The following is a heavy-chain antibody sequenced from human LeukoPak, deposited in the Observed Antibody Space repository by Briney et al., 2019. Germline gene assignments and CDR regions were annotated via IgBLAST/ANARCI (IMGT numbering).Heavy chain of an antibody. V-gene: IGHV4-39*07. J-gene: IGHJ4*02. CDR1: GGSISNTNYY. Sequence: SETLSLTCTVSGGSISNTNYYWGWIRQPPGKGLEWIGNIHFSGSTSYNPSLKSRVTISVDTSKNQFSLKLSSVTAADTAVYYCANTSSWYGYYWGQGTLVTVSS. D-gene: IGHD6-13*01. CDR3: ANTSSWYGYY. CDR2: IHFSGST.